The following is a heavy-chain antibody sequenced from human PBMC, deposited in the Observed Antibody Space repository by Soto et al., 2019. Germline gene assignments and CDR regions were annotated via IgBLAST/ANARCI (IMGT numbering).Heavy chain of an antibody. CDR3: ARPSEIAVAGREFDY. D-gene: IGHD6-19*01. CDR2: IYPSDSYT. CDR1: GYNFDIHW. J-gene: IGHJ4*02. Sequence: GESLKISCEGSGYNFDIHWIAWVRQMPGKGLEWMGVIYPSDSYTNYSPSFQGHVTISADKSISTAYLQWSSLKASDTAMYYCARPSEIAVAGREFDYWGQGTLVTVSS. V-gene: IGHV5-10-1*01.